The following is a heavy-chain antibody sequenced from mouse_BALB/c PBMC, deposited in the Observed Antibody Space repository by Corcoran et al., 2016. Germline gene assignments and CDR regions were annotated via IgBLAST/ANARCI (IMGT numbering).Heavy chain of an antibody. Sequence: EFQLQQSGPELVKPGASVKISCKASGYSFTGYYMHWVKQSHVKSLEWIGRINPYNGATSYNQNFKDKASLTVDKSSSTAYMELHSLTSEDSAVYYCARYYGSSYDYWGQGTTLTVSS. CDR3: ARYYGSSYDY. V-gene: IGHV1-26*01. D-gene: IGHD1-1*01. J-gene: IGHJ2*01. CDR1: GYSFTGYY. CDR2: INPYNGAT.